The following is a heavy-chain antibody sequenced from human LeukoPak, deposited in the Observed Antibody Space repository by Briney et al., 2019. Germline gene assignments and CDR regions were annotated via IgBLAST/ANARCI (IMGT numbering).Heavy chain of an antibody. CDR2: INPSGGST. V-gene: IGHV1-46*01. D-gene: IGHD3-10*02. CDR1: GYTFTSYY. J-gene: IGHJ4*02. Sequence: ASVKVSCKASGYTFTSYYMHWVRQAPGQGLEWMGIINPSGGSTSYAQKFQGRVTMTRDTSTSTVYMELSSLRSEDTAVYYCAKQLWLVLLWSGEGYCFGYWGQGSLVTVSS. CDR3: AKQLWLVLLWSGEGYCFGY.